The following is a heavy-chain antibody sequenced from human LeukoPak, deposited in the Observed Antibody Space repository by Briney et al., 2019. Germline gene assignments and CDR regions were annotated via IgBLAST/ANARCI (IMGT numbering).Heavy chain of an antibody. V-gene: IGHV3-30-3*01. CDR2: ISYDGSNK. Sequence: GGSLRLSCAASGFTFSSYAMHWVRQAPGKGLEWVAVISYDGSNKYYADSVKGRFTISRDNSKNTLYLQMNSLRAEDTAVYYCARDHGVAGAAADTFDYWGQGTLVTVSS. CDR3: ARDHGVAGAAADTFDY. D-gene: IGHD6-13*01. J-gene: IGHJ4*02. CDR1: GFTFSSYA.